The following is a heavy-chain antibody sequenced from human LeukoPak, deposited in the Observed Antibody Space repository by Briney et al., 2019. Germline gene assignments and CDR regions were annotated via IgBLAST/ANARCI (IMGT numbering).Heavy chain of an antibody. J-gene: IGHJ3*02. D-gene: IGHD3-10*01. CDR1: GYTFISYY. V-gene: IGHV1-46*01. Sequence: ASVKVSCKASGYTFISYYMHWVRQAPGQGLEWMGIINPRGGSTSYAQKFQGRVTMTRDTSTSTVYMELSSLRSEDTAVYYCARGQDITMVRGVIPSNRNDAFDIWGQGTMVTVSS. CDR3: ARGQDITMVRGVIPSNRNDAFDI. CDR2: INPRGGST.